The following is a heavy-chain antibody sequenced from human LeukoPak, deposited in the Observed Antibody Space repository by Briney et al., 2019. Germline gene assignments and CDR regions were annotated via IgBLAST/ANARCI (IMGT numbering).Heavy chain of an antibody. CDR1: GGSISSHY. J-gene: IGHJ4*02. CDR3: ARTGGFGPPGEFDY. V-gene: IGHV4-59*11. Sequence: SGTLSLTCTVSGGSISSHYWSWIRQPPGKGLEWIGYIYYSGSTNYNPSLKSRVTISVDTSKNQFSLKLSSVTAADTAVYYCARTGGFGPPGEFDYWGQGTLVTVSS. D-gene: IGHD3-16*01. CDR2: IYYSGST.